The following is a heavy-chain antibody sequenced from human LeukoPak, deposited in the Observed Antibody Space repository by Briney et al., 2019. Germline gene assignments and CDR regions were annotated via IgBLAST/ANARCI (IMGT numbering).Heavy chain of an antibody. CDR3: ARGYYGSPVDY. J-gene: IGHJ4*02. D-gene: IGHD3-10*01. Sequence: GGSLRLSCAASGFTVSSNYMSWVRQAPGKGLEWVSVIYSGGSTYYADSVKGRFTISRDNSKNTLYLQMNSLRAEDTAVYYCARGYYGSPVDYWGQGTLVTVSS. V-gene: IGHV3-53*01. CDR1: GFTVSSNY. CDR2: IYSGGST.